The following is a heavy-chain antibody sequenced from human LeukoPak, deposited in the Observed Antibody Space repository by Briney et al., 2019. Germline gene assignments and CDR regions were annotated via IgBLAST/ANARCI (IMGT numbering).Heavy chain of an antibody. Sequence: GGSLRLSCAASGFVFSTYSMTWVRQAPGKGLEWVSSISSRSNYVYYADSVKGRFTISRDNARNSLFLQMNSLRVEDSAIYYCAGVETFDYWGQGALVTVSS. CDR3: AGVETFDY. V-gene: IGHV3-21*01. CDR2: ISSRSNYV. J-gene: IGHJ4*02. CDR1: GFVFSTYS.